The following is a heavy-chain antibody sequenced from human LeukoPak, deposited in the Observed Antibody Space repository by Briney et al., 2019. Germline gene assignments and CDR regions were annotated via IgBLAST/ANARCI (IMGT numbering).Heavy chain of an antibody. V-gene: IGHV3-53*01. CDR2: LYSGGDT. CDR1: GFTVGTKY. CDR3: ARVGDHYHWNFDL. Sequence: GGSLRLSCAASGFTVGTKYMNWVRQAPGKGLEWVSILYSGGDTYYADSVKGRFTISRDNSRNTLSLQMNSLRVEDTAVYYCARVGDHYHWNFDLWGRGALVTVSS. J-gene: IGHJ2*01. D-gene: IGHD3-10*01.